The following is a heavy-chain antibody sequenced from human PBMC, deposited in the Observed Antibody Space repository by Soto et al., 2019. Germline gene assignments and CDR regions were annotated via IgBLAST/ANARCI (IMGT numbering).Heavy chain of an antibody. CDR2: IVVGSGNT. D-gene: IGHD3-10*02. V-gene: IGHV1-58*01. CDR1: GFTFTSSA. CDR3: AAYCSGRGWFDP. J-gene: IGHJ5*02. Sequence: QMPLVQSGPEVKKPGTSVKVSCKASGFTFTSSAVQWVRQARGQRLEWIGWIVVGSGNTNYAQKFQERVTITRDMSTSTAYMELSSLRSEDTAVYYCAAYCSGRGWFDPWGQGTLVTVSS.